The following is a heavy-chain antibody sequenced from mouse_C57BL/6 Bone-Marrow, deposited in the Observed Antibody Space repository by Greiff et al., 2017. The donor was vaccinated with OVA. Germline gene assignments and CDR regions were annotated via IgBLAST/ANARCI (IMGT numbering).Heavy chain of an antibody. Sequence: VQLKQSGAELVRPGASVKLSCTASGFNFTDDYMHWVKQRPEQGLEWIGLIDPENGDTEYASKFQGKATITADTSSNTAYLQLSSLTSEDTAIYYCTSYGNFDYWGQGTTLTVSS. V-gene: IGHV14-4*01. CDR1: GFNFTDDY. CDR3: TSYGNFDY. D-gene: IGHD2-1*01. J-gene: IGHJ2*01. CDR2: IDPENGDT.